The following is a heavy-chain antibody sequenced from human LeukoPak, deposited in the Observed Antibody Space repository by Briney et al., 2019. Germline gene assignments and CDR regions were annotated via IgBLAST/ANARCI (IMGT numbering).Heavy chain of an antibody. D-gene: IGHD4-17*01. J-gene: IGHJ4*02. V-gene: IGHV3-23*01. CDR3: VSRDYGPY. CDR1: GFTFSSYA. Sequence: PGGSLRLSCAASGFTFSSYAMSWVRQAPGKGLEWVPSISGSGGSTYYADSVKGRFTISRDNSKNTLYLQMNSLRVEDTAVYYCVSRDYGPYWGQGTLVTVSS. CDR2: ISGSGGST.